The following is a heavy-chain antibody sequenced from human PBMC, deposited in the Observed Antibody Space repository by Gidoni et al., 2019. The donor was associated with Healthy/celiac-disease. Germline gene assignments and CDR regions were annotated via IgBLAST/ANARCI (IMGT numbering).Heavy chain of an antibody. Sequence: QVQLVESGGGVVQPGRSLRLSCAASGFTFSSYAMPWVRQAQGKGLEWVAVISYDGSNKYYADSVKGRFTISRDNSKNTLYLQMNSLRAEDTAVYYCARDEKGLRFLEWLLSNAFDIWGQGTMVTVSS. CDR3: ARDEKGLRFLEWLLSNAFDI. J-gene: IGHJ3*02. D-gene: IGHD3-3*01. CDR1: GFTFSSYA. CDR2: ISYDGSNK. V-gene: IGHV3-30*01.